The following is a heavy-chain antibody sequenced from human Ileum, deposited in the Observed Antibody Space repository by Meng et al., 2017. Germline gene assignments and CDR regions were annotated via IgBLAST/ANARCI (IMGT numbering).Heavy chain of an antibody. CDR2: ITAGNGNT. D-gene: IGHD3-10*01. J-gene: IGHJ4*02. CDR1: GFPFVSYA. V-gene: IGHV1-3*01. Sequence: GAWVRKPGASLKVSGNASGFPFVSYAIYWVRQAPGQGLEWMGWITAGNGNTKYSQKFQGRVTITRDTSASAVYMELSNLKFEDTAVYYCARDMSYSSGSFDYWGQGTLVTVSS. CDR3: ARDMSYSSGSFDY.